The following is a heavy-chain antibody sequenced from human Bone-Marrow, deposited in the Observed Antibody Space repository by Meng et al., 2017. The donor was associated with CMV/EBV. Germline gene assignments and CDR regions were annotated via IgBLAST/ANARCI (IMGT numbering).Heavy chain of an antibody. D-gene: IGHD6-19*01. CDR3: ARDPRLGKGYYGMEV. Sequence: SETLSLTCTVSGGSISSSSYYWGWIRQPPGKGLEWIGSIYYSGSTYYNPSLKSRVTISVDTSKNQFSLKLSSVTAADTAVYYCARDPRLGKGYYGMEVWGQGPTVTVPS. CDR1: GGSISSSSYY. V-gene: IGHV4-39*07. J-gene: IGHJ6*02. CDR2: IYYSGST.